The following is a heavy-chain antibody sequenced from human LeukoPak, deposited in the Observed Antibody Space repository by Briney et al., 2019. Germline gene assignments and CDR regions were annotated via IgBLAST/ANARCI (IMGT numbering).Heavy chain of an antibody. J-gene: IGHJ4*02. CDR2: CFPIIGTP. CDR3: ARSHYYGSGSILYYFPY. V-gene: IGHV1-69*01. Sequence: SVKVSFKASGGTFSSYAISWVRQPPGQGLEWVAVCFPIIGTPNYSQKFQGRVTITADESTSTAYMELSSLRSEDTAVYYCARSHYYGSGSILYYFPYWGQGTLVTVSS. CDR1: GGTFSSYA. D-gene: IGHD3-10*01.